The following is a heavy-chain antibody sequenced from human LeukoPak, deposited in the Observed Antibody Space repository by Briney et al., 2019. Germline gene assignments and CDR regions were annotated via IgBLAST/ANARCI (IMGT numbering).Heavy chain of an antibody. J-gene: IGHJ5*02. D-gene: IGHD3-9*01. CDR3: ARDFGDYDILTGYYPACWFDP. CDR1: GYSISSGYY. CDR2: IYHSGST. Sequence: SETLSLTCTVSGYSISSGYYWGWIRQPPGKGLEWIGSIYHSGSTYYNPSLKSRVTISVDTSKNQFSLTLSSVTAADTAVYYCARDFGDYDILTGYYPACWFDPWGQGTLVTVSS. V-gene: IGHV4-38-2*02.